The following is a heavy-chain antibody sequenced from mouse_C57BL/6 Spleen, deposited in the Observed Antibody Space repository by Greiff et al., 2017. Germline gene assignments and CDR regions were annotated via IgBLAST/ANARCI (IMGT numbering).Heavy chain of an antibody. CDR1: GYAFSSYW. CDR2: IYPGDGDT. D-gene: IGHD2-9*01. J-gene: IGHJ3*01. Sequence: VQLQQSGAELVKPGASVKISCKASGYAFSSYWMNWVKQRPGKGLEWIGQIYPGDGDTNYNGKFKGKATLTEDKSSSTAYMQLSSLASEDSAVYFCARPYYGYDGFAYWGQGTLVTVSA. CDR3: ARPYYGYDGFAY. V-gene: IGHV1-80*01.